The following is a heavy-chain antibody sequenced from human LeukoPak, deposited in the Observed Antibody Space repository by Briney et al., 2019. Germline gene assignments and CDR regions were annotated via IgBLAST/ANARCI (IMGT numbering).Heavy chain of an antibody. J-gene: IGHJ5*02. D-gene: IGHD3-22*01. V-gene: IGHV4-59*01. CDR1: GGSISSYY. CDR3: ARDVGSGYPNWFDP. Sequence: SETLSLTCTVSGGSISSYYWSWIRQPPGKGLEWIGYIYYSGSTNYNPSLKSRVTISVDTSKNQFSLKLSSVTAADTAVYYCARDVGSGYPNWFDPWGQGTLVTVSS. CDR2: IYYSGST.